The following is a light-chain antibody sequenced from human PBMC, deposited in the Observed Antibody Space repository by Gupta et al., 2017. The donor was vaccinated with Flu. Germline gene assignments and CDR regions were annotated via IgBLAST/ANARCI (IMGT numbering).Light chain of an antibody. V-gene: IGLV2-8*01. CDR3: GSYAGSDYHV. CDR2: GVT. CDR1: NSDSGEYNH. Sequence: LVTISCTASNSDSGEYNHVSWIQQHPVKAPKLIIDGVTKRPSGVPDRFSGSKSGNSASLTVSGLQAEDEADYYCGSYAGSDYHVFGTGTTVTVL. J-gene: IGLJ1*01.